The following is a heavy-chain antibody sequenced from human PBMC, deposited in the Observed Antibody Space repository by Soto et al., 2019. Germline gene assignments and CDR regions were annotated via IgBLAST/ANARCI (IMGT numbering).Heavy chain of an antibody. CDR1: GFTFYNYA. Sequence: EVQLLESGGGLVRPGGSLRLSCAASGFTFYNYAMNWVRQAPGKGLEWVSTISGGGDGTDYADSVKGRFTISRDNSRNTVYLRMSSLRAEDTAVYYYAKKGLGSLATYCTTGDCHYAFDVWGQGTLVTVSS. D-gene: IGHD2-8*01. V-gene: IGHV3-23*01. CDR3: AKKGLGSLATYCTTGDCHYAFDV. J-gene: IGHJ3*01. CDR2: ISGGGDGT.